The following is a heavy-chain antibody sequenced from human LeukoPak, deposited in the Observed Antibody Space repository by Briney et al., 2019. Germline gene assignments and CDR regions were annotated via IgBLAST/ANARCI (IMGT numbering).Heavy chain of an antibody. V-gene: IGHV3-21*01. J-gene: IGHJ3*02. CDR3: ARLKFLTMIVVADQPFDAFDI. D-gene: IGHD3-22*01. CDR2: ISSSSSYI. Sequence: PGGSLRLSCAASGFTFSSYSMNWVRQAPGKGLEWVSSISSSSSYIYYADSVKGRFTISRDNAKNSLYLQMNSLRAEDTAVYYCARLKFLTMIVVADQPFDAFDIWGQGTMVTVSS. CDR1: GFTFSSYS.